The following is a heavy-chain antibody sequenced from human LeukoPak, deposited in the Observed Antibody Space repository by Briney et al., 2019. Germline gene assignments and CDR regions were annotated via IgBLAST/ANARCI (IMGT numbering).Heavy chain of an antibody. CDR3: MKDPNGDYIGAFDP. D-gene: IGHD4-17*01. Sequence: GGSLRLSCAASGFSFSSFAMTWVRQAPGKGLEWVSSITGGHYATYNTDSVKGRFTISRDNAKNTLYRQMNSLRADDTAIYYCMKDPNGDYIGAFDPWGQGTLVTVSS. CDR2: ITGGHYAT. CDR1: GFSFSSFA. J-gene: IGHJ5*02. V-gene: IGHV3-23*01.